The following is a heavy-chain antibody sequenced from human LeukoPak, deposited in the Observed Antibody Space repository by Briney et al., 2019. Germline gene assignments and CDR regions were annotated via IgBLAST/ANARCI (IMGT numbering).Heavy chain of an antibody. CDR1: GFTFSSYS. CDR2: ISSSSSYI. Sequence: GGSLRLSCAASGFTFSSYSMNWVRQAPGKGLEWVSSISSSSSYIYYADSVKGRFTISRDNAKNSLYLQMNSLRAEDTAVYYCARGGGIQPYDYWGQGTLVTVYS. CDR3: ARGGGIQPYDY. J-gene: IGHJ4*02. D-gene: IGHD5-18*01. V-gene: IGHV3-21*01.